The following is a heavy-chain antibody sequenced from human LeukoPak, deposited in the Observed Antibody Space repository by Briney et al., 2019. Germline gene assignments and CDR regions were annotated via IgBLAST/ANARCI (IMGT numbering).Heavy chain of an antibody. D-gene: IGHD6-13*01. CDR1: GFTVSNNY. CDR3: ASLRPSSSWSFDF. CDR2: IYSAGTT. J-gene: IGHJ4*02. V-gene: IGHV3-66*01. Sequence: GGSLRLSCAASGFTVSNNYMSWVRQAPGKGLEWVSVIYSAGTTYYADSVKARFTISRDSSKNALYLQMNSLGADDTAVYYCASLRPSSSWSFDFWGQGTLVTVSS.